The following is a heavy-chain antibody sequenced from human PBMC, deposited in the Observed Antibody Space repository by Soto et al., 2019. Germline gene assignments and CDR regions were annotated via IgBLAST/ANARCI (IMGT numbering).Heavy chain of an antibody. CDR2: IYHRGST. CDR3: ASKSSGYQSGGFDP. V-gene: IGHV4-4*02. CDR1: GGSISSSNW. D-gene: IGHD3-22*01. J-gene: IGHJ5*02. Sequence: QVQLQDSGPGLVKPSGTLSLTCAVSGGSISSSNWWSWVRQPPGKGLEWIGEIYHRGSTNYNPSLKSRVTISVDKSKNHFSLKLSSVTAADTAVYYCASKSSGYQSGGFDPWGQGTLVTVSS.